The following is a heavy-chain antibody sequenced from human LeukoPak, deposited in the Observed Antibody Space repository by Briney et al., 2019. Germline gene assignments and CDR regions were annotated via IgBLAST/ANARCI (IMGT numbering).Heavy chain of an antibody. D-gene: IGHD2-15*01. CDR3: ARLGATLGYCSGGSCQFDY. CDR1: GGSISSSSYY. Sequence: SETLSLTCTVSGGSISSSSYYWGWIRQPPGEGLEWIGSIYYSGSTYYNPSLKSRVTISVDTSKNQFSLKLSSVTAADTAVYYCARLGATLGYCSGGSCQFDYWGQGTLVTVSS. V-gene: IGHV4-39*01. J-gene: IGHJ4*02. CDR2: IYYSGST.